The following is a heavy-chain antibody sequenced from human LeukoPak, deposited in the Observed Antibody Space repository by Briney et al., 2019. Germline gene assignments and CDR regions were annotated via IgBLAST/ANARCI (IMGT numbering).Heavy chain of an antibody. CDR2: IYDSGST. V-gene: IGHV4-30-4*01. J-gene: IGHJ3*02. D-gene: IGHD2-15*01. CDR3: ARDCSGGSCYGAFDI. CDR1: GASIRSGDYY. Sequence: SQTLSLTCTASGASIRSGDYYWSWIRQPPGKGLEWIGYIYDSGSTYYNPSLKSRITISVDTSENRFSLKLSSVTATDTAVHYCARDCSGGSCYGAFDIWGQGTMVTVSS.